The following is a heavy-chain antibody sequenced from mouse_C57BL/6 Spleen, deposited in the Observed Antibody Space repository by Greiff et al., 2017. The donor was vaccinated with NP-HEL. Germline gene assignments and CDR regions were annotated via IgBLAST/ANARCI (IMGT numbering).Heavy chain of an antibody. V-gene: IGHV5-12*01. CDR1: GFTFSDYY. CDR3: ARSPNWAYYFDY. D-gene: IGHD4-1*01. CDR2: ISNGGGST. J-gene: IGHJ2*01. Sequence: EVQGVESGGGLVQPGGSLKLSCAASGFTFSDYYMYWVRQTPEKRLEWVAYISNGGGSTYYPDTVKGRFTISRDNAKNTLYLQMSRLKSEDTAMYYCARSPNWAYYFDYWGQGTTLTVSS.